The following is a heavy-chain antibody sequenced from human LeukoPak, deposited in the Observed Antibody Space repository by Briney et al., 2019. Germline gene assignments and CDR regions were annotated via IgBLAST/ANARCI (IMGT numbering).Heavy chain of an antibody. CDR2: ISSSSSYI. J-gene: IGHJ4*02. D-gene: IGHD3-10*01. Sequence: GGSLRLSCAASGFTFSSYSMNWVRQAPGKGLEWVSSISSSSSYIYYADSVKGRFTISRDNAKNSLYLQMNSLRAEDTAVYYCARVGITMVRGVMRTHHFDYWGQGTLVTVSS. V-gene: IGHV3-21*01. CDR1: GFTFSSYS. CDR3: ARVGITMVRGVMRTHHFDY.